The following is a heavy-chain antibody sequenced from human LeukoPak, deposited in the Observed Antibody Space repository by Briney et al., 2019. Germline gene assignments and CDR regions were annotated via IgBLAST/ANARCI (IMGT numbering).Heavy chain of an antibody. CDR3: ARDSRTSSSWYYALYNWFDP. J-gene: IGHJ5*02. V-gene: IGHV1-46*01. Sequence: GASVKVSCKASGYTFTSYYMHWVRQAPGQGLEWMGIINPSGGSTSYAQKFQGRVTMTRDTSTSTVYMELSSLRSEDTAVYYCARDSRTSSSWYYALYNWFDPWGQGTLVTVSS. CDR1: GYTFTSYY. CDR2: INPSGGST. D-gene: IGHD6-13*01.